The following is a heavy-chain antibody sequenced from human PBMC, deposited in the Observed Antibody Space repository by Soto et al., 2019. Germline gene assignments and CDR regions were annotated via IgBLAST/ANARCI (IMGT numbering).Heavy chain of an antibody. D-gene: IGHD3-16*01. V-gene: IGHV3-9*01. Sequence: GGSLRLSCAASGFTFDDYAMHWVRQAPGKGLEWVSGISWNSGSIGYADSVKGRFTISRDNAKNSLYLQMNSLRAEDTALYYCAKNRGGHLDHSGMDVWGQGTTVTVSS. CDR2: ISWNSGSI. J-gene: IGHJ6*02. CDR3: AKNRGGHLDHSGMDV. CDR1: GFTFDDYA.